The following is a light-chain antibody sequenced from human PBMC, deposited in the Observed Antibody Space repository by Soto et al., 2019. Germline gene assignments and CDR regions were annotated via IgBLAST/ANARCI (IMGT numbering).Light chain of an antibody. CDR2: STS. CDR1: TGAVTSTFY. V-gene: IGLV7-43*01. J-gene: IGLJ2*01. CDR3: LLYYGGVRV. Sequence: QAVVTQEPSLSVSPGGTVTLTCASSTGAVTSTFYPNWFQQKPGQAPRSLIYSTSNRHPWTPARVSGSLLGVRAALTLSAVQCGDEADYYCLLYYGGVRVFGGGTKLTVL.